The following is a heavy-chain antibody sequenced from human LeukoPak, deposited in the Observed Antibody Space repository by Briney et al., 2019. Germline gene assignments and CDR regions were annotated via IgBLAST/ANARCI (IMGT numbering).Heavy chain of an antibody. D-gene: IGHD1-26*01. CDR2: ISYDGSNK. CDR1: GFTFSSYT. J-gene: IGHJ3*02. V-gene: IGHV3-30-3*01. CDR3: ATQKLWEGWEPRGYAFDI. Sequence: GGSLRLSCAASGFTFSSYTMHWVRQAPGKGLEWVAVISYDGSNKYYADSVKGRFTISRDNSKNTLCLQMNSLRAEDTALYYCATQKLWEGWEPRGYAFDIWGQGTRVTVFS.